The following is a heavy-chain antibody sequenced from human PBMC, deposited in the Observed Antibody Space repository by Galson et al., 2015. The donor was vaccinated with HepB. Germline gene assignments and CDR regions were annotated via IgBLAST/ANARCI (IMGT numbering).Heavy chain of an antibody. J-gene: IGHJ4*02. Sequence: SLRLSCAASGFTFSSYAMSWVRQAPGKGLEWVSAISGSGGSTYYADSVKGRFTISRDNSKNTLYLQMNSLRAEDTAVYYCAKASYSGIAAAGSIDYWGQGTLVTVSS. V-gene: IGHV3-23*01. D-gene: IGHD6-13*01. CDR2: ISGSGGST. CDR1: GFTFSSYA. CDR3: AKASYSGIAAAGSIDY.